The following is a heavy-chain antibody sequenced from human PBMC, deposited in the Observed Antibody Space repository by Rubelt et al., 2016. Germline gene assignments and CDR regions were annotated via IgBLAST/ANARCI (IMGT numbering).Heavy chain of an antibody. Sequence: QVQLVQSGAEVKKPGASVKVSKASGYTFTSYAMHWVRQAPGQRLEWMGWINAGNGNTKCSQKFQGRVTITRDTSASTAYMDLSSLGSEDTAVYYCAREGLAVAHDYWGQGTLVTVSS. J-gene: IGHJ4*02. V-gene: IGHV1-3*01. CDR1: GYTFTSYA. CDR3: AREGLAVAHDY. D-gene: IGHD6-19*01. CDR2: INAGNGNT.